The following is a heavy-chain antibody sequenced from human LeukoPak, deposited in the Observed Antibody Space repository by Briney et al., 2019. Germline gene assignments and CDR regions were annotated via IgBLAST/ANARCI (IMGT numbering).Heavy chain of an antibody. CDR1: GGSISSSSYY. D-gene: IGHD1-26*01. J-gene: IGHJ4*02. CDR3: ARILRYPSYDFDN. Sequence: SETLSLTCTVSGGSISSSSYYWGWIRQPPGKGLEWIGSIYYSGSTYYNPSLKSRVTISVDTSKNQFSLKLSSVTAADTAVYYCARILRYPSYDFDNWGQGTLVTVSS. CDR2: IYYSGST. V-gene: IGHV4-39*07.